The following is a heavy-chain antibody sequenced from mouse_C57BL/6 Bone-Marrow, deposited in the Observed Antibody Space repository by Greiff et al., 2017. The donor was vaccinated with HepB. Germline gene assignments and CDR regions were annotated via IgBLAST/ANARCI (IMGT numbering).Heavy chain of an antibody. CDR2: IYPGGGYT. CDR3: ARSRAIVDWYFDV. D-gene: IGHD2-12*01. Sequence: VQLQQSGAELVRPGPSVKMSCKASGYTFTNYWIGWAKQRPGHGLEWIGDIYPGGGYTNYNEKFKGKATLTADKSSSTAYMQFSSLTSEDSAIYYCARSRAIVDWYFDVWGTGTTVTVSS. V-gene: IGHV1-63*01. J-gene: IGHJ1*03. CDR1: GYTFTNYW.